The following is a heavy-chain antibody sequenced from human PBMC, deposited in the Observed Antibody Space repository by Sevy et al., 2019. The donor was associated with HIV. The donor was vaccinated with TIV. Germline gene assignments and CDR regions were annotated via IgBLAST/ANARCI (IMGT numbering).Heavy chain of an antibody. Sequence: GGSLRLSCAVSGFTFSNYAMSWVRQAPGKGLEWVSAISGRDTGTFYAESVKGRFTISRDNSKNTLYLQMNSLRAEDTAVYYCAKDRNVVVGEALDIWGRGTMVTVSS. CDR1: GFTFSNYA. J-gene: IGHJ3*02. CDR2: ISGRDTGT. CDR3: AKDRNVVVGEALDI. V-gene: IGHV3-23*01. D-gene: IGHD2-15*01.